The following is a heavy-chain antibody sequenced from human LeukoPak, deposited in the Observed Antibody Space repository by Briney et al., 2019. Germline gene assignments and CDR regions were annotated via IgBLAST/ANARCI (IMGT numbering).Heavy chain of an antibody. J-gene: IGHJ4*02. CDR2: ISGSGGST. Sequence: PGGSLRLSCAASGFTFSRYAMSWVRQAPGKGLEWVSTISGSGGSTYYADSVKGRFTISRDNSKNTLYLQMNGLGAEDTAVYYCAKAPPYCPNGICHLDYWGQGALVTVSS. V-gene: IGHV3-23*01. D-gene: IGHD2-8*01. CDR3: AKAPPYCPNGICHLDY. CDR1: GFTFSRYA.